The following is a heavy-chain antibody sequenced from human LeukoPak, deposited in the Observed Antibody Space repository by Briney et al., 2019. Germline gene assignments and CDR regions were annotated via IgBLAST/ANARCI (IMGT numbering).Heavy chain of an antibody. V-gene: IGHV1-18*01. J-gene: IGHJ4*02. Sequence: ASVKVSCKASGYIFTSSGIDWVRQAPVQGLEWMGWISGYNGNTNFARKLQGRVTMTTDSTTSTAYMELRSLRSDDTAVYHCARAGAYFYDSTGSDFWGQGTLVTVSS. CDR2: ISGYNGNT. D-gene: IGHD3-22*01. CDR3: ARAGAYFYDSTGSDF. CDR1: GYIFTSSG.